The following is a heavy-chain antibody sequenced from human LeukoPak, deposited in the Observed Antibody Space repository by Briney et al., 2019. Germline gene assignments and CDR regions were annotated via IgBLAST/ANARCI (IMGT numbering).Heavy chain of an antibody. V-gene: IGHV4-59*01. CDR1: GGSISSYY. CDR3: ARTQQWLVPYYFDY. J-gene: IGHJ4*02. CDR2: IYYSGST. Sequence: EPSETLSLTCTVSGGSISSYYWSWIRQPPGKGLEWIGYIYYSGSTNYNPSLKSRVTISVDTSKNQFSLKLSSVTAADTAVYYCARTQQWLVPYYFDYWGQGTLVTVSS. D-gene: IGHD6-19*01.